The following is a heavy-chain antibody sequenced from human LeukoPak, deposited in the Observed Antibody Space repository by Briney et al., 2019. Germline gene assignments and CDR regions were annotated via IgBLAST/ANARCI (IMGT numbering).Heavy chain of an antibody. Sequence: SETLSLTCTVAGGSISIDYWGWIRQPPGEGLEWIGYIRYSGSTNYNPSLKSRVTILKDTSKNQFSLKVSSVTAADTAGYYGARHWSSSGWLIDYWGQGTLVTVSS. CDR3: ARHWSSSGWLIDY. D-gene: IGHD6-19*01. J-gene: IGHJ4*02. CDR1: GGSISIDY. CDR2: IRYSGST. V-gene: IGHV4-59*08.